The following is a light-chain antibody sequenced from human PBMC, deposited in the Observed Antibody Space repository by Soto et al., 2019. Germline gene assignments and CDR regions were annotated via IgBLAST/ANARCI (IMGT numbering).Light chain of an antibody. J-gene: IGLJ1*01. Sequence: QSALTQPRSVFGSPGQSVSISCTGTSSDVGGYNYVSWYQQHPGKAPKLMLHDVSKRPSGVPDRFSGSKSGNTASLTISGLQAEDEADYYCCSYAGSYVYVFGTGTKVTVL. CDR2: DVS. CDR1: SSDVGGYNY. CDR3: CSYAGSYVYV. V-gene: IGLV2-11*01.